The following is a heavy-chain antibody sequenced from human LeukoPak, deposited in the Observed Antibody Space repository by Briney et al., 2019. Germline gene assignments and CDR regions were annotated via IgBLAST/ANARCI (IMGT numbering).Heavy chain of an antibody. J-gene: IGHJ4*02. D-gene: IGHD2-2*02. CDR3: ARESVPAAIDY. Sequence: GGSLRLSCAASGFTFSSYSMNWVRQAPGKGLEWVSSISSSSSYIFYADSVKGRFTISRDNAKNSLYLQMNSLRAEDTAVYYCARESVPAAIDYWGQGTLVTVSS. CDR1: GFTFSSYS. V-gene: IGHV3-21*01. CDR2: ISSSSSYI.